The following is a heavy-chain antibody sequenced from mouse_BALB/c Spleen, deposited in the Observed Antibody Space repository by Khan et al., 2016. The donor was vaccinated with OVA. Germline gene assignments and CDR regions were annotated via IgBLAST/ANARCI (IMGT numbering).Heavy chain of an antibody. J-gene: IGHJ2*01. V-gene: IGHV1-7*01. CDR1: GYTFTSYW. Sequence: QVQLHQSGAELAKPGASVKMSCKASGYTFTSYWMHWVKQRPGQGLEWIGYINPSAGYTDYNQKFKDKATLTADKSSSTAYMQLNSLTSEDSAVYYCARDRIDYWGQGTTLTVSS. CDR3: ARDRIDY. CDR2: INPSAGYT.